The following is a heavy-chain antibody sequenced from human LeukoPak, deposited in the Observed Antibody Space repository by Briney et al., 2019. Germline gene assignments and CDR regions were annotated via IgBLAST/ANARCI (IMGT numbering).Heavy chain of an antibody. Sequence: GSLRLSCAASGFTFRNYAMSWVRQAPGKGLEWVSVISDSGGLTYYSDSVKGRFTISRDNSKNTLFLQMNSLRAEDTAVYFCAKDARRTSGWYFFDYWGQGTLVTVSS. D-gene: IGHD6-19*01. CDR3: AKDARRTSGWYFFDY. CDR2: ISDSGGLT. J-gene: IGHJ4*02. V-gene: IGHV3-23*01. CDR1: GFTFRNYA.